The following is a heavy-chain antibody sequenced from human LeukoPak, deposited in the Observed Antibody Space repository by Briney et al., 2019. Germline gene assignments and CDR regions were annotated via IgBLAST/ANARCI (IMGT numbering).Heavy chain of an antibody. J-gene: IGHJ6*03. V-gene: IGHV1-69*13. Sequence: SVKVSCKASGGTFSSYAISWVRQAPGQGLEWMGGIIPIFGTANYAQKFQGRVTITADESTSTAYMELSSLRSEDTAVYYCARRSAGPSGSSMSTSNYYYYYMDVWGKGTTVTVSS. CDR1: GGTFSSYA. D-gene: IGHD1-26*01. CDR3: ARRSAGPSGSSMSTSNYYYYYMDV. CDR2: IIPIFGTA.